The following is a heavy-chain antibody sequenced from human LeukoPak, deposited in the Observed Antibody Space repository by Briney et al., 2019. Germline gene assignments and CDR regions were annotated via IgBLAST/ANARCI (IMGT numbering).Heavy chain of an antibody. CDR3: ARWGGSGSYYNSDAFDI. J-gene: IGHJ3*02. V-gene: IGHV3-21*01. CDR1: GFTFSSYS. CDR2: ISSSSSYI. Sequence: GGSLRLSCAASGFTFSSYSMNWVRQAPGKGLEWVSSISSSSSYIYYADSVKGRFTISRDNAKNSLYLQMNSLRAEDTAVYYCARWGGSGSYYNSDAFDIWGQGTMVTVSS. D-gene: IGHD3-10*01.